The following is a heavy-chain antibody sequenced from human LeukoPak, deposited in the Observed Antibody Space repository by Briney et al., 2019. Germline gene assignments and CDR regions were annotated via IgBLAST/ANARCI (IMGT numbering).Heavy chain of an antibody. V-gene: IGHV4-59*01. D-gene: IGHD3-22*01. CDR2: IYYSGST. J-gene: IGHJ5*01. CDR1: GDSISNYY. CDR3: ARDRSYYSDTGADS. Sequence: SETLSLTCTVSGDSISNYYWSWIRQPPGKGLEWIGYIYYSGSTNYNPSLKSRVTISVDTSKNQFSLKLSSVTAADTAVYYCARDRSYYSDTGADSWGQGILVIVSS.